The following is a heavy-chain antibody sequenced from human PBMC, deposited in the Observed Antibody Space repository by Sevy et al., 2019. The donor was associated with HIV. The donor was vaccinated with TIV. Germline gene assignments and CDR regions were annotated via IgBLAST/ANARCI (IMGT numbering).Heavy chain of an antibody. CDR3: ARALIKGCSGWYDGFSY. J-gene: IGHJ4*02. Sequence: GGSLRLSCAASGFTFSSYWMSWVRQAPGKGLEWVANIKQDGSEKYYVDSVKGRFTISRDNAKNSLYLQMNSVRAEDTAVYYCARALIKGCSGWYDGFSYWGQGTLVTVSS. CDR2: IKQDGSEK. V-gene: IGHV3-7*03. D-gene: IGHD6-19*01. CDR1: GFTFSSYW.